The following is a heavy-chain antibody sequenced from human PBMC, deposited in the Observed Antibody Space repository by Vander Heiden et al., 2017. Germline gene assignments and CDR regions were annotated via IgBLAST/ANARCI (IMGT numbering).Heavy chain of an antibody. CDR2: ISYDGSNK. Sequence: VQLVESGGGVVQPGRSLRLSCAASGFTFSSYGMHWVRQAPGKGLEWVAVISYDGSNKYYADSVKGRFTISRDNSKNTLYLQMNSLRAEDTAVYYCAKLTAMVPYWGQGTLVTVSS. V-gene: IGHV3-30*18. CDR3: AKLTAMVPY. J-gene: IGHJ4*02. CDR1: GFTFSSYG. D-gene: IGHD5-18*01.